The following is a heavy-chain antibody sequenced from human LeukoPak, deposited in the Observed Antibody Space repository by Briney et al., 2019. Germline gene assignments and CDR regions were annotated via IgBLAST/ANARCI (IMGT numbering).Heavy chain of an antibody. J-gene: IGHJ4*02. V-gene: IGHV4-34*01. CDR2: INHSGST. CDR1: GGSFSGYY. Sequence: PSETLSLTCAVYGGSFSGYYWSWIRQPPGKGLEWIGEINHSGSTNYNPSLKSRVTISVDTSKNQFSLKLSSVTAAVTAVYYCAHPAWELTLWGQGTLVTVSS. D-gene: IGHD1-26*01. CDR3: AHPAWELTL.